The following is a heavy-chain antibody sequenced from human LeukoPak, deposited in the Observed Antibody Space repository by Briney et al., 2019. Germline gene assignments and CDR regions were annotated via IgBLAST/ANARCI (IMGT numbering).Heavy chain of an antibody. J-gene: IGHJ4*02. V-gene: IGHV3-23*01. CDR1: GFTFNSYD. Sequence: PGGSLRLSCAASGFTFNSYDMNWVRQAPGKGLEWVSAISGSGGSTYYADSVKGRFTISRDNSKNTLYLQMNSLRAEDTAVYYCAKDDITMIVSYFDYWGQGTLVTVSS. CDR2: ISGSGGST. CDR3: AKDDITMIVSYFDY. D-gene: IGHD3-22*01.